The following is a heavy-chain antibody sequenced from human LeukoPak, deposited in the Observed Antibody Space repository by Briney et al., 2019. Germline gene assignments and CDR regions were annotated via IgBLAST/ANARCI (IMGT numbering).Heavy chain of an antibody. V-gene: IGHV3-48*03. CDR2: ISSSGSTI. CDR3: ARVFRDIVVVPAAMTVPSVHIDYYYGMAV. J-gene: IGHJ6*02. CDR1: GFTFSSYE. Sequence: GGSLRLSCAASGFTFSSYEMNWGRQAPGKGLEWVSYISSSGSTIYYAYSVKDRFTISIDNAKNSLYLQMNSLRAEDTAVYYCARVFRDIVVVPAAMTVPSVHIDYYYGMAVWGQGTTVTV. D-gene: IGHD2-2*01.